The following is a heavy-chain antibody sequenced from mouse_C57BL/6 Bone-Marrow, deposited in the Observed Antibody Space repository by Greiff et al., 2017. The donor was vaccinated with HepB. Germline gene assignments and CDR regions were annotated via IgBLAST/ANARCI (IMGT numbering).Heavy chain of an antibody. Sequence: VQLQQPGAELVKPGASVKVSCKASGYTFTSYWMHWVKQRPGQGLEWIGRIHPSDSDTNYNQKFKGKATLTVDKSSSTAYMQLSSLTSEDSAVDYYAISYYGSSYWYFDVWGTGTTVTVSS. J-gene: IGHJ1*03. D-gene: IGHD1-1*01. CDR2: IHPSDSDT. V-gene: IGHV1-74*01. CDR1: GYTFTSYW. CDR3: AISYYGSSYWYFDV.